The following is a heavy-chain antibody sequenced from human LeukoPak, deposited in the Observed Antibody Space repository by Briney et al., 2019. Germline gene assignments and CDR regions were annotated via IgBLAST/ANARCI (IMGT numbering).Heavy chain of an antibody. CDR1: GYTLTSYD. CDR2: MNPDSSNT. J-gene: IGHJ4*02. D-gene: IGHD3-16*02. CDR3: ARGPQKAYDIVSGSYRYHFDY. V-gene: IGHV1-8*01. Sequence: ASVKVSCKASGYTLTSYDINWVRQATGQGLEWMGWMNPDSSNTGYARKFQGRVTMTRNTSISTAYMELSSLRSEDTAVYYCARGPQKAYDIVSGSYRYHFDYWGQGTLVTVSS.